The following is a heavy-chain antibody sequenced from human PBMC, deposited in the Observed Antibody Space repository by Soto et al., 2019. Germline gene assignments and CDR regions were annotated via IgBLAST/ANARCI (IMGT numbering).Heavy chain of an antibody. CDR2: IIPIFGTA. V-gene: IGHV1-69*13. Sequence: ASVKVSCKASGGTFSSYAISWVRQAPGQGLEWMGGIIPIFGTANYAQKFQGRVTITADESTSTAYMELSSLRSEDTAVYYCARDWMIVVVPAAMGAKAHGMDVWGQGTTVTVSS. D-gene: IGHD2-2*01. CDR3: ARDWMIVVVPAAMGAKAHGMDV. J-gene: IGHJ6*02. CDR1: GGTFSSYA.